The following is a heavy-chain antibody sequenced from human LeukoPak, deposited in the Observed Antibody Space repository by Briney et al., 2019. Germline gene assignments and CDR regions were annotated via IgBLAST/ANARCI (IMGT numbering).Heavy chain of an antibody. Sequence: QPGGSLRLSCAASGFTFDDYAMHWVRQAPGKGVEWVSGISWNSGSIGYAVSVKGRFTISRDNAKNTLYLQMNSLRAEDTAVYYCAKDGLADSFDYWGQGTLVTVSS. J-gene: IGHJ4*02. CDR3: AKDGLADSFDY. V-gene: IGHV3-9*01. CDR1: GFTFDDYA. D-gene: IGHD6-19*01. CDR2: ISWNSGSI.